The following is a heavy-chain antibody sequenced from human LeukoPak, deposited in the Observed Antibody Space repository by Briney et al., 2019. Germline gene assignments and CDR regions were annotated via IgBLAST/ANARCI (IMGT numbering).Heavy chain of an antibody. CDR3: TTTYYDFWSGYYKPDY. V-gene: IGHV3-15*07. Sequence: GGSLRLSCAASGFTFSNAYMNWVRQAPGKGLEWVGRIKPKTDGGTTDYAAPVKGRFTISRDDSKNTLYLQMNSLKTEDTAVYYCTTTYYDFWSGYYKPDYWGQGTLVTVSS. CDR1: GFTFSNAY. CDR2: IKPKTDGGTT. D-gene: IGHD3-3*01. J-gene: IGHJ4*02.